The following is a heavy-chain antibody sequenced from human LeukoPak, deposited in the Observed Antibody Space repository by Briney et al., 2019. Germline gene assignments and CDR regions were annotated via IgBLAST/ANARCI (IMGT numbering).Heavy chain of an antibody. CDR3: ARDFMYNINCVGC. CDR1: GFTFSNYW. J-gene: IGHJ4*02. Sequence: LPGGSLRLSCAASGFTFSNYWMHWVRQAPRKGLVWVSRINGDGRSTTYGDSVKCRFTISRDNAKNTLYLQMNSLRADDTAVYYCARDFMYNINCVGCWGRGTLVTVSS. V-gene: IGHV3-74*01. CDR2: INGDGRST. D-gene: IGHD1-14*01.